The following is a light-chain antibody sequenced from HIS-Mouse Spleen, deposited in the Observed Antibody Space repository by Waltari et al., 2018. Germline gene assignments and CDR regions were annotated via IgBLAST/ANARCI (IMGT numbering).Light chain of an antibody. V-gene: IGKV3-20*01. CDR3: QQYGSSPPWT. CDR2: GAS. CDR1: QSVSSSY. Sequence: EIVLTQSPGTLSLSPGERATLSCRASQSVSSSYLAWYQQTPGQAPRRLIYGASSRATGIPDRFSGSGSGTDFTLTISRLEPEDFAVYYCQQYGSSPPWTFGQGTKVEIK. J-gene: IGKJ1*01.